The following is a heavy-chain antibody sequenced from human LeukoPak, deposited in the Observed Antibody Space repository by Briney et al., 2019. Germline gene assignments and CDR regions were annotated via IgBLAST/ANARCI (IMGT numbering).Heavy chain of an antibody. J-gene: IGHJ5*02. CDR2: ISYDGSNK. D-gene: IGHD6-19*01. CDR1: GFTFSSYA. Sequence: GRSLRLSCAASGFTFSSYAMHWVRQAPGKGLEWVAVISYDGSNKYYADSVKGRFTISRDNSKNTLYLQMNSLRAEDTAVYYCARDHPIYSSGDNWFDPWGQGTLVTASS. CDR3: ARDHPIYSSGDNWFDP. V-gene: IGHV3-30*04.